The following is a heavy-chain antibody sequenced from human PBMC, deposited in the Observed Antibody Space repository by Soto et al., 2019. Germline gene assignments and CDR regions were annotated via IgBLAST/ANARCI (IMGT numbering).Heavy chain of an antibody. V-gene: IGHV3-33*01. Sequence: GGSLRLSCAASGFTFSSYGMHWVRQAPGKGLEWVAVIWYDGSNKYYAGSVKGRFTISRDNSKNTLYLQMNSLRAEDTAVYYCARAPIVVVTAPYYYYGMDVWGQGTTVTVSS. CDR1: GFTFSSYG. CDR2: IWYDGSNK. J-gene: IGHJ6*02. CDR3: ARAPIVVVTAPYYYYGMDV. D-gene: IGHD2-21*02.